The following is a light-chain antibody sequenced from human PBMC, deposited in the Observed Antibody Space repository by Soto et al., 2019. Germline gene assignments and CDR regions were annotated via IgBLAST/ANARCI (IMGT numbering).Light chain of an antibody. Sequence: TQSPSTLSASVGDRVTITCRASQTISSWLAWYQQKPGQTPRLLVYGASNRATGIPDRFSGSGSGTDFTLTISRLEPEDFAVYYCQQYGSSAPTTFGQGTKVDIK. J-gene: IGKJ1*01. CDR3: QQYGSSAPTT. CDR1: QTISSW. V-gene: IGKV3-20*01. CDR2: GAS.